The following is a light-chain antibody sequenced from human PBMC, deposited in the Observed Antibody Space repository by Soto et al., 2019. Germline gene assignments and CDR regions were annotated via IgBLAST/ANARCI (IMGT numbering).Light chain of an antibody. J-gene: IGKJ1*01. CDR1: QSVSSY. CDR2: DAS. CDR3: QQRSNCG. V-gene: IGKV3-11*01. Sequence: EIVLTQSPATLSLSPGERATLSCRASQSVSSYLAWYQQKPGQAPRLLIYDASNRATGIPARFSGSGSGTDFTLTISSLEPEDFAVYYCQQRSNCGFGHGTKVEIK.